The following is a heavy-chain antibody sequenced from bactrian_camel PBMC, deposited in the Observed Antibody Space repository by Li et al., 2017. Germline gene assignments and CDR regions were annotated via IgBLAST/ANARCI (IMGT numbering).Heavy chain of an antibody. CDR3: AADQYWWRSCLGIKYDYKY. D-gene: IGHD7*01. V-gene: IGHV3S53*01. CDR1: GNNWRGNC. Sequence: HVQLVESGGGSVQPGGSLRLSCVVSGNNWRGNCVGWFRQAPGKEREVIAAIEGDGSTSYADSVKGRFTISKDNAKNTLYLQMNSLSPEDTAAYYCAADQYWWRSCLGIKYDYKYRGQGTQVTVS. CDR2: IEGDGST. J-gene: IGHJ4*01.